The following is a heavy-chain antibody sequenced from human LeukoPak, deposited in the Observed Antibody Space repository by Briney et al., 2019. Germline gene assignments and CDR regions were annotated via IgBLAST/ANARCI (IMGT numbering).Heavy chain of an antibody. J-gene: IGHJ6*03. CDR2: INPNSGGT. D-gene: IGHD3-9*01. V-gene: IGHV1-2*02. CDR3: ARGRYDILTGYLPPWYYYYYMDV. CDR1: GYTFTGYY. Sequence: ASVKVSCKASGYTFTGYYMHWVRQAPGQGLEGMGWINPNSGGTNYSQKFQGRVTMTRDTSISTAYMELSRLRSDDTAVYYCARGRYDILTGYLPPWYYYYYMDVWGKGTTVTVSS.